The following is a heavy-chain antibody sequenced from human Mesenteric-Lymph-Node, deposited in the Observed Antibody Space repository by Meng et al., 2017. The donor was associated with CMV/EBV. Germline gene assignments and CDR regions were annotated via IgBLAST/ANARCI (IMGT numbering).Heavy chain of an antibody. CDR1: GGSVSSGRFY. CDR3: ARYIVGATAFHNYHTLDV. Sequence: ESLKISCTVSGGSVSSGRFYWSWIRQSPGKGLEWIGHVYYTGGTDNNPTLKSRVTISLDTSRNQFSLKLSSVTAADTAVYYCARYIVGATAFHNYHTLDVWGQGTSVTVSS. V-gene: IGHV4-61*01. CDR2: VYYTGGT. J-gene: IGHJ6*02. D-gene: IGHD1-26*01.